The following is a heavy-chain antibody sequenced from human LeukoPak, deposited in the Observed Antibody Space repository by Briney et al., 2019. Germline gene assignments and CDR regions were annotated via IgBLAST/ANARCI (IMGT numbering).Heavy chain of an antibody. CDR2: IYTSGTSGST. D-gene: IGHD4-17*01. Sequence: SQTLSLTCTVSGGSICSGSYYWSWIRQPAGKGLEWIGRIYTSGTSGSTNYNPSLRSRVTISVDTSKNQFSLKLSSVTAADTAVYYCARAYPTTARYNWFDPWGQGTLVTVSS. V-gene: IGHV4-61*02. CDR3: ARAYPTTARYNWFDP. CDR1: GGSICSGSYY. J-gene: IGHJ5*02.